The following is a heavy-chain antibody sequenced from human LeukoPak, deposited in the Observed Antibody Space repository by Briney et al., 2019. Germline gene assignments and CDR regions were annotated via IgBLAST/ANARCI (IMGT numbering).Heavy chain of an antibody. CDR3: SCSGLLNTSSGP. J-gene: IGHJ5*02. CDR2: IYPGDSRT. Sequence: GESLKISCEAFGYTFTNYWIGWVRQIPGKGLEWMGIIYPGDSRTRYNPSFQGQVTISADKSVNTAYLQWSSLKASDTAIYYCSCSGLLNTSSGPWGQGTLVTVSS. V-gene: IGHV5-51*01. D-gene: IGHD6-25*01. CDR1: GYTFTNYW.